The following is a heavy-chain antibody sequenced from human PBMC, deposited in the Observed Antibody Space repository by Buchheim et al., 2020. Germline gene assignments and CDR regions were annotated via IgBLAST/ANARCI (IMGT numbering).Heavy chain of an antibody. CDR2: IWYDGSTK. V-gene: IGHV3-33*06. Sequence: QVQLVESGGGVVQPGRSLRLSCAASGFTFSSYGMHWVRQAPGKGLEWVAIIWYDGSTKYYADSVKGRFTISRDNSKNTLFLQMNSLRVEDTAVYYCAKEQGGCSTCYYGMNVWGQGTT. D-gene: IGHD2-15*01. J-gene: IGHJ6*02. CDR3: AKEQGGCSTCYYGMNV. CDR1: GFTFSSYG.